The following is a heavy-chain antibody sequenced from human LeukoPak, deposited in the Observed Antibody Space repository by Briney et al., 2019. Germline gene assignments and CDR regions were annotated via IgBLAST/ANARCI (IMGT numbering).Heavy chain of an antibody. J-gene: IGHJ3*02. D-gene: IGHD3-22*01. CDR3: AKDSDSSGYYQRAFDI. CDR1: GFTFSSYG. V-gene: IGHV3-30*02. Sequence: GGSLRLSCAASGFTFSSYGMHWVRRAPGKGLEWVAFIRYDGSNKYYADSVKGRFTISRDNSKNTLYLQMNSLRAEDTAVYYCAKDSDSSGYYQRAFDIWGQGTMVTVSS. CDR2: IRYDGSNK.